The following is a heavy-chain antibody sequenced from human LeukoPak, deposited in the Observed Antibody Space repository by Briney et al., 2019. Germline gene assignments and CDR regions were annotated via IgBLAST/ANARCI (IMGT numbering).Heavy chain of an antibody. V-gene: IGHV3-21*01. CDR3: ALSGSAYCGGDCYSHFGY. D-gene: IGHD2-21*02. CDR1: GFTFSSYS. J-gene: IGHJ4*02. Sequence: PGGSLRLSCAASGFTFSSYSMNWVRQAPGKGLEWVSSISSSSSYIYYADSVKGRFTISRDNAKNSLYLQMNSLRAEDTAVYYCALSGSAYCGGDCYSHFGYWGQGPWSPSPQ. CDR2: ISSSSSYI.